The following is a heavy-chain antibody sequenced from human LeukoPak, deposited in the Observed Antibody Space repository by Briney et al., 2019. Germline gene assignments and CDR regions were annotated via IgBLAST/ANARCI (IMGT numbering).Heavy chain of an antibody. J-gene: IGHJ4*02. V-gene: IGHV3-74*01. CDR3: AKTGNPYYYDSSQQ. CDR2: INSDGSST. D-gene: IGHD3-22*01. CDR1: GFTFSSYW. Sequence: GGSLRLSCAASGFTFSSYWMHWVRHAPGKGLVWVSRINSDGSSTSYADSVKGRFTISRDNAKNTLYLQMTSLRAEDTAVYYCAKTGNPYYYDSSQQWGQGTLVTVSS.